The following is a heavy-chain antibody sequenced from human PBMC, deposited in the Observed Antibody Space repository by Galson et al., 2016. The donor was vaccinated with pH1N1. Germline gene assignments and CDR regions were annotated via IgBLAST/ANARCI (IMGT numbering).Heavy chain of an antibody. D-gene: IGHD3-10*01. CDR2: IYTGGRT. Sequence: SLRLSCAASGFSVSSNYMNWVRQAPGRGLEWVSVIYTGGRTDYADSVKGRFTISRDNAKNLAYLQMDFLRGEDTAVYSCVREIYGSGSYWGQGTLVTVSS. V-gene: IGHV3-53*01. CDR3: VREIYGSGSY. J-gene: IGHJ4*02. CDR1: GFSVSSNY.